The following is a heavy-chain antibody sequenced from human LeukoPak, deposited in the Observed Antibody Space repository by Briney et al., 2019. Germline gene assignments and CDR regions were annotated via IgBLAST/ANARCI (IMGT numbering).Heavy chain of an antibody. CDR2: ISSSGSTI. D-gene: IGHD1-26*01. V-gene: IGHV3-48*03. CDR1: GFTFGSYE. J-gene: IGHJ6*02. Sequence: GGSLRLSCAASGFTFGSYEMNWVRQAPGKGLEWVSYISSSGSTIYYADSVKGRFTISRDNARNSLYLQMNSLRAEDTAVYYCARDDGSGTTHYYYGMDVWGQGTTVTVSS. CDR3: ARDDGSGTTHYYYGMDV.